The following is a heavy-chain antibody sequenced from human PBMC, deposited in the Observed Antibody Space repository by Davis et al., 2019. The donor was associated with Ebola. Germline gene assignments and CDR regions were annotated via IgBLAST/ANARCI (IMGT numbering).Heavy chain of an antibody. CDR1: GFTFSSYS. CDR3: AVYSNYGPFDY. Sequence: GESLKISCAASGFTFSSYSMNWVRQAPGKGLEWVSSISSSSSYIYYADSVKGRFTISRDNAKNSLYLQMNSLRAEDTAVYYCAVYSNYGPFDYWGQGTLVTVSS. V-gene: IGHV3-21*01. J-gene: IGHJ4*02. D-gene: IGHD4-11*01. CDR2: ISSSSSYI.